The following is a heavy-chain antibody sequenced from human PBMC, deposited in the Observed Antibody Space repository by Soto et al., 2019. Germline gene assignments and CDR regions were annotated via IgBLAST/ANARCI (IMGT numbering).Heavy chain of an antibody. CDR3: VRGGYSSSWERLDP. V-gene: IGHV3-30-3*01. J-gene: IGHJ5*02. D-gene: IGHD6-13*01. CDR1: GSTFPNYP. CDR2: ISHDGVNK. Sequence: VQLVESGGGVIHPGKSLRLSCAASGSTFPNYPMHWVRQTPDNGLEWVAVISHDGVNKNSADSVKGRFTISRDNSRNTRYLQMDSLRVEDTAMYYCVRGGYSSSWERLDPLGQGTLVTVSS.